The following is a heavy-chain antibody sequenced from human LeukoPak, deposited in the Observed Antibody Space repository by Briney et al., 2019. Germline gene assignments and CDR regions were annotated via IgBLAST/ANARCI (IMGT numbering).Heavy chain of an antibody. J-gene: IGHJ5*02. CDR2: INSDGSST. V-gene: IGHV3-74*01. CDR3: ARTPEDYYDSSGYPPGGFDP. Sequence: GGSLRFSCAASGFTFSSYWMHWVRQAPGKGLVWVSRINSDGSSTSYADSVKGRFTISRDNAKNTLYLQMNSLRAEDTAVYYCARTPEDYYDSSGYPPGGFDPWGQGTLVTVSS. CDR1: GFTFSSYW. D-gene: IGHD3-22*01.